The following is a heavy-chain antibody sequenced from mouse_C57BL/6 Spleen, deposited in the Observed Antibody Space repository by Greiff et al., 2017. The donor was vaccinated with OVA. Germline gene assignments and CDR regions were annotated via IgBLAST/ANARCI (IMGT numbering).Heavy chain of an antibody. CDR3: ARKEIYYDSYAMDY. D-gene: IGHD2-1*01. CDR1: GFSLTSYA. CDR2: IWTGGGT. V-gene: IGHV2-9-1*01. J-gene: IGHJ4*01. Sequence: VMLVESGPGLVAPSQSLSITCTVSGFSLTSYAISWVRQPPGKGLEWLGVIWTGGGTNYNSALKSRLSISKDNSKSQVFLKMNSLQTDDTARYYCARKEIYYDSYAMDYWGQGTSVTVSS.